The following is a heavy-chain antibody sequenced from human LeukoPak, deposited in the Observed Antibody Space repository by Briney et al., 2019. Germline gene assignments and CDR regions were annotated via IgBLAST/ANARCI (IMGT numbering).Heavy chain of an antibody. V-gene: IGHV3-20*04. CDR1: GFTFDDHG. J-gene: IGHJ4*02. D-gene: IGHD1-26*01. CDR2: INWNGDDT. CDR3: GRDLGGRSGY. Sequence: GGSLRLSCEASGFTFDDHGMNWVRQAPGKGLQWVAGINWNGDDTGYAASVKGRFSISRDNAKNTLYLQMNSLRAEDTAVYYCGRDLGGRSGYWGQGTLVTVSS.